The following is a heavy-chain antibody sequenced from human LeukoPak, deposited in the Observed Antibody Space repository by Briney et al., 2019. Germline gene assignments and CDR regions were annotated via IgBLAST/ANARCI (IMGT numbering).Heavy chain of an antibody. CDR1: GFSRSTRGVG. D-gene: IGHD5-12*01. Sequence: SGPTLAKPTQPLTLTCTFSGFSRSTRGVGVGWICQPPGKALEWLALLCWDDEKRYSPSLKSRLTITKDTSKNQVVLTMTNMDPVDTATYYCAHRRGYSGYDGGFDYWGQGTLVTVSS. CDR2: LCWDDEK. J-gene: IGHJ4*02. CDR3: AHRRGYSGYDGGFDY. V-gene: IGHV2-5*02.